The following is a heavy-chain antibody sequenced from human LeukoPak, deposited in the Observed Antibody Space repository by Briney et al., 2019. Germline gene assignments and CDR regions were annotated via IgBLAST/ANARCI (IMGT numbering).Heavy chain of an antibody. V-gene: IGHV3-23*01. D-gene: IGHD1-26*01. CDR3: AKKGATTGDFDY. J-gene: IGHJ4*02. Sequence: GGSLRLSCAASGFTFSSYAMSWVRQAPGKGLEWVSAISGSGAKTYYADSVKGRFTISRDNSKNTLYLQMNSLRAEDTAVYYCAKKGATTGDFDYWGQGTLVTVSS. CDR1: GFTFSSYA. CDR2: ISGSGAKT.